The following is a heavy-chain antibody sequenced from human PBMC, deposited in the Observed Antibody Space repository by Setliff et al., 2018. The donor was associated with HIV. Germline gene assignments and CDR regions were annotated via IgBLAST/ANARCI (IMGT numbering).Heavy chain of an antibody. J-gene: IGHJ4*02. CDR3: ATTSHAYSSGWGPDS. D-gene: IGHD6-19*01. V-gene: IGHV1-2*02. Sequence: GASVKVSCKASGYSFTGYYMHWVRQAPGQGIEWLGWINPSSGGSVSAQKFQGRVPMTRDTSITTAYLELSDLRSDDTAVYYCATTSHAYSSGWGPDSWGQGTLVTVSS. CDR1: GYSFTGYY. CDR2: INPSSGGS.